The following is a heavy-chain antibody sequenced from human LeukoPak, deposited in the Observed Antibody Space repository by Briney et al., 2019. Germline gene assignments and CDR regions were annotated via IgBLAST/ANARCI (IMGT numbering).Heavy chain of an antibody. Sequence: VGSLSLSCAPSLFAVCSVFISSGRGAPGEGLEWVSVILTAGKTYYADSVKGRFTISRDDSKNMVYLQMNSLRAEDTAVYFCAREGYSSGWFRLWGQGTLVTVSS. D-gene: IGHD6-19*01. CDR1: LFAVCSVF. J-gene: IGHJ4*02. CDR2: ILTAGKT. CDR3: AREGYSSGWFRL. V-gene: IGHV3-53*01.